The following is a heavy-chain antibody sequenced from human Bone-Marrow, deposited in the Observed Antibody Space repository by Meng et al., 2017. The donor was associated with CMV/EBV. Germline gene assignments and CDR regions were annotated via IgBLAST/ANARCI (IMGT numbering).Heavy chain of an antibody. CDR2: IRYDGSNK. CDR1: GFTFSSYG. D-gene: IGHD2-2*01. CDR3: AKDLRGYCSSTSCYGGFDP. Sequence: GGSLRLSCAASGFTFSSYGMHWVRQAPGKGLEWVAFIRYDGSNKYYADSVKGRFTISRDNSKNTLYLQMNSLRAEDTAVYYCAKDLRGYCSSTSCYGGFDPWGQGTLVPVSS. J-gene: IGHJ5*02. V-gene: IGHV3-30*02.